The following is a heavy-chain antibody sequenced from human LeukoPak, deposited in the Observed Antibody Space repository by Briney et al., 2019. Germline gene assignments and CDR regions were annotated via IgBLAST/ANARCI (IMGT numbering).Heavy chain of an antibody. Sequence: GGSLRLSCAASGFTFSSYAMNWVRQAPGKGLEWVSGISDSGGSTYYADSVKGRFTISRDNSKNTLYLQMNSLRAEDTAVYYCARDSGAPYFDYWGQGTLVTVSS. D-gene: IGHD4-17*01. V-gene: IGHV3-23*01. CDR1: GFTFSSYA. CDR2: ISDSGGST. J-gene: IGHJ4*02. CDR3: ARDSGAPYFDY.